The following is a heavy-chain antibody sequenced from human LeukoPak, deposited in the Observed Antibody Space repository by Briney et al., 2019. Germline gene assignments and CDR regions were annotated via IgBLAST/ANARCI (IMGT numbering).Heavy chain of an antibody. J-gene: IGHJ6*02. CDR3: AREPIAVAFYYYGMDV. V-gene: IGHV3-23*01. Sequence: GGSLRLSCAASGFTFSSYAMSWVRQAPGKGLEWVSAISGSGGSTYYADSVKGRFTISRDNSKNTLYLQMNSLRAEDTAVYYCAREPIAVAFYYYGMDVWGQGTTVTVSS. CDR2: ISGSGGST. CDR1: GFTFSSYA. D-gene: IGHD6-19*01.